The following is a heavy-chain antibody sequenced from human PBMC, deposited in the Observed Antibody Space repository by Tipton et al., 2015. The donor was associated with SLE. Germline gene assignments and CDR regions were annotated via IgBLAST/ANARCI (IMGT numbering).Heavy chain of an antibody. CDR1: GGSISSGDYY. CDR2: IHHRGST. CDR3: ARGLDWGSDPRIFDY. D-gene: IGHD3/OR15-3a*01. Sequence: TLSLTCIVSGGSISSGDYYWGWIRQPPGKGLEWIGGIHHRGSTYYDPSLKSRVTISGDTSKNQFSLKLSSVTAADTAIYYCARGLDWGSDPRIFDYWGQGTLVTVSS. V-gene: IGHV4-39*01. J-gene: IGHJ4*02.